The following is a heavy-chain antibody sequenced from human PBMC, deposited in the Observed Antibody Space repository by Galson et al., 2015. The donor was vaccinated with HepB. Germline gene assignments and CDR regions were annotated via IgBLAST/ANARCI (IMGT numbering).Heavy chain of an antibody. V-gene: IGHV3-33*08. CDR3: ARDGVDYYYDSSGYYGY. D-gene: IGHD3-22*01. CDR1: GFTFSIYG. J-gene: IGHJ4*02. CDR2: TWYDGSNK. Sequence: SLRLSCASSGFTFSIYGMHLVRQAPGKGLEWVAFTWYDGSNKYYADSVKGRFTISRDNSKNTLYLQMNSLRAEDTAVYYCARDGVDYYYDSSGYYGYWGQGTLVTVSS.